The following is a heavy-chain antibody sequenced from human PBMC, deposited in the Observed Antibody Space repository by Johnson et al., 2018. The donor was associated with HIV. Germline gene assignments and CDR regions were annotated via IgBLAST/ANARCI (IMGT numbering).Heavy chain of an antibody. CDR3: ARDRGNYDDAFDI. D-gene: IGHD1-7*01. J-gene: IGHJ3*02. V-gene: IGHV3-20*04. CDR1: GFTFDHYD. CDR2: ITWNGGST. Sequence: LVESGGHVVRPGGSLRLSCAASGFTFDHYDMSWVRQVPGKGLEWVSGITWNGGSTGYADSVTGRFTISRDNSKNTLYLQMNSLRAEDTAVYYCARDRGNYDDAFDIWGQGTMVTVSS.